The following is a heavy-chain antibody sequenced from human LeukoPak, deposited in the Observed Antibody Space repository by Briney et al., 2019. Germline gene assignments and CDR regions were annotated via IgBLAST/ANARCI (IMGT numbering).Heavy chain of an antibody. J-gene: IGHJ5*02. Sequence: SVKVSCKASGGTFSSYAISWVRQAPGQGLEWMGGIIPIFGTANYAQKFQGRVTITADESTSTAYMELSSLRSEDTAVYYCASLRYTKVRGVIITPIVNWFDPWGQGTLVTVSS. D-gene: IGHD3-10*01. V-gene: IGHV1-69*13. CDR1: GGTFSSYA. CDR2: IIPIFGTA. CDR3: ASLRYTKVRGVIITPIVNWFDP.